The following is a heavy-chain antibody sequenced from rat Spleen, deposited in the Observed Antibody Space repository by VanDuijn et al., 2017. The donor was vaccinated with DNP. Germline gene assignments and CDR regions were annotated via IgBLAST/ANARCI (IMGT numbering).Heavy chain of an antibody. D-gene: IGHD1-11*01. CDR1: GFTFSAFS. Sequence: EVQLVESGGGLVQPGRSMKLSCTASGFTFSAFSMAWVRQASTKGLEWVASISPSGGSTYYRDSVKGRFTISRDNANRTLYLQMDSLRSEDTATYYCARGGRSYFDYWGQGVMVTVSS. V-gene: IGHV5-46*01. J-gene: IGHJ2*01. CDR2: ISPSGGST. CDR3: ARGGRSYFDY.